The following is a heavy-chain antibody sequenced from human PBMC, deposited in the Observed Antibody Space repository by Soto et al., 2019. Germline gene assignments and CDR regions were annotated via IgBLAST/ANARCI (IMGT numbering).Heavy chain of an antibody. J-gene: IGHJ4*02. D-gene: IGHD2-8*01. CDR3: AKGRASPLLKWQYFDN. Sequence: QVQLVESGGDVVQPGRSLRLSCAVSGFTFSLFGMHWVRQAPGKGLEWVAFISYEGRNKYYVDSVKGRFTISRDNSKNPLSLQMDSLSPEEPAVYYCAKGRASPLLKWQYFDNWAREPRSPSPQ. CDR1: GFTFSLFG. CDR2: ISYEGRNK. V-gene: IGHV3-30*18.